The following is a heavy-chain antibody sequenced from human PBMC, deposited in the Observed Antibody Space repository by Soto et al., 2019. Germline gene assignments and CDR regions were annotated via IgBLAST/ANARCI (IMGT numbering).Heavy chain of an antibody. CDR2: INHSGST. V-gene: IGHV4-34*01. CDR3: ARGTMIVAFDP. CDR1: GGSFSGYY. D-gene: IGHD3-22*01. J-gene: IGHJ5*02. Sequence: PSETLSLTCAVYGGSFSGYYWSWIRQPPGKGLEWIGEINHSGSTNYNPSLKSRVTISVDTSKNQFSLKLSSVTAADTAVYYCARGTMIVAFDPWGQGTLVTVSS.